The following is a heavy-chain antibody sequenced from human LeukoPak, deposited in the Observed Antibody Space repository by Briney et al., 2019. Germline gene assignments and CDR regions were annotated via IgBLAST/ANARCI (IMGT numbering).Heavy chain of an antibody. J-gene: IGHJ5*02. Sequence: SETLSLTCTVSGGSISSYYWSWIRQPPGKGLEWIGYIYYSGSTNYNPSLKSRVTISVDTSKNQFSLKLSSVTAADTAVYYCARGGVGAIRFDPRGQGTLVTVSS. CDR2: IYYSGST. CDR1: GGSISSYY. D-gene: IGHD1-26*01. V-gene: IGHV4-59*01. CDR3: ARGGVGAIRFDP.